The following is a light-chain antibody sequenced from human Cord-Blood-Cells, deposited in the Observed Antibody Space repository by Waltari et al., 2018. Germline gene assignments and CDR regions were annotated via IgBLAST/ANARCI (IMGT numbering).Light chain of an antibody. CDR1: SSDVGGYHY. V-gene: IGLV2-14*01. CDR2: DVS. J-gene: IGLJ2*01. CDR3: SSYTSSSTVV. Sequence: QSAPTQPASVSGSPGQSITISCTGTSSDVGGYHYVSWYQQHPGKAPKLMIYDVSNRPSGVSNRFSGSKSGNTASLTISGLQAEDEADYYCSSYTSSSTVVFGGGTKLTVL.